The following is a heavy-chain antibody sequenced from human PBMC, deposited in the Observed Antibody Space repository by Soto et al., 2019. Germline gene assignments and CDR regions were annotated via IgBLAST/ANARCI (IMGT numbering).Heavy chain of an antibody. CDR1: GISISDYY. J-gene: IGHJ4*02. CDR3: ARVRSNFDY. D-gene: IGHD6-6*01. V-gene: IGHV4-59*01. CDR2: IYYSGST. Sequence: PSETLSLTCTVSGISISDYYWNWVRQPPGKGLEWIGDIYYSGSTNYNPSLKSRVTISVDRSGNQFSLRLTSVTAADTAVYYCARVRSNFDYWGQGTLVTVSS.